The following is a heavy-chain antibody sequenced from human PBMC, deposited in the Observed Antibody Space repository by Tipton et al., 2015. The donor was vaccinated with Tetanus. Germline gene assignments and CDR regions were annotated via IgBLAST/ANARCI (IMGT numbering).Heavy chain of an antibody. J-gene: IGHJ4*02. CDR2: IYHSGST. D-gene: IGHD3-10*01. V-gene: IGHV4-4*02. CDR1: GGSISSRNW. Sequence: TLSLTCAVSGGSISSRNWWSWVRQPPGKGLEWIGEIYHSGSTNYNPSLKSRVTISVDKSKNQFSLKLSSVTAADTAMYYCASLPQLWFGELFDYWGQGVLVTVSS. CDR3: ASLPQLWFGELFDY.